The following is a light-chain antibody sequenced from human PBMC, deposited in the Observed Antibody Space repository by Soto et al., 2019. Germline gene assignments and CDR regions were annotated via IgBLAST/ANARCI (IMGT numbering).Light chain of an antibody. Sequence: EIVFTPSPATLALAPGTRATRSCRSSPSVTNFLAWYQQKPGQAPRLLIYGAFNRATGIPARFSGSGSGTDFTLTISSLEPEDSAIYYCQQRNIWPPVTFGQGTRLEIK. CDR3: QQRNIWPPVT. V-gene: IGKV3-11*01. CDR1: PSVTNF. J-gene: IGKJ5*01. CDR2: GAF.